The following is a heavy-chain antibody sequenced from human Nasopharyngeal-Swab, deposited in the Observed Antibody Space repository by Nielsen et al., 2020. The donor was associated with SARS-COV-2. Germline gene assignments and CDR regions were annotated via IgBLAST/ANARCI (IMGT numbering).Heavy chain of an antibody. CDR1: GGSISSSSYY. CDR2: IYYSGST. J-gene: IGHJ4*02. CDR3: ARAPRGTIFGVVTNFDY. Sequence: SETLSLTCTVSGGSISSSSYYWSWIRQPPGKGLEWIGYIYYSGSTNYNPSLKSRVTISVDTSKNQFSLKLSSVTAADTAVYYCARAPRGTIFGVVTNFDYWGQGTLVTVSS. V-gene: IGHV4-61*01. D-gene: IGHD3-3*01.